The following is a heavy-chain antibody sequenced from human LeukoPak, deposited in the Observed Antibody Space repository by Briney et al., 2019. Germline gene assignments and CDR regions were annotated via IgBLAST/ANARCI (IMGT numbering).Heavy chain of an antibody. CDR2: IYYSGST. CDR3: ARDNYGSGSLLLDNWFDP. D-gene: IGHD3-10*01. V-gene: IGHV4-59*01. J-gene: IGHJ5*02. CDR1: GGSISNYY. Sequence: PSETLSLTCTVSGGSISNYYWSWIRQPPGKGLEWIGYIYYSGSTNYNPSLKSRVTISVDTSKNQFSLKLSSVTAADTAVYYCARDNYGSGSLLLDNWFDPWGQGTLVTVSS.